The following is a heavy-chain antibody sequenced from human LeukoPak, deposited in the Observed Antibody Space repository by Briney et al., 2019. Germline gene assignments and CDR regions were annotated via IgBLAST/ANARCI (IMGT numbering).Heavy chain of an antibody. CDR2: LIPIFGTA. D-gene: IGHD3-22*01. Sequence: SVKVSCKASGGTFSSYAISWVRQAPGQGLEWMGELIPIFGTANYAQKLQGRVTITTDESTSTAYMELSSLRSEDTAVYYCATGSGMSYYYDSSGYSFDYWGQGTLVTVSS. CDR3: ATGSGMSYYYDSSGYSFDY. V-gene: IGHV1-69*05. CDR1: GGTFSSYA. J-gene: IGHJ4*02.